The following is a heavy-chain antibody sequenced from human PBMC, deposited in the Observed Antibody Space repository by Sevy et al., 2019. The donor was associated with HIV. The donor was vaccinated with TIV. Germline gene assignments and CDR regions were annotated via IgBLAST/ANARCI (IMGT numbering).Heavy chain of an antibody. V-gene: IGHV4-59*01. J-gene: IGHJ4*02. CDR1: GGSISSYF. Sequence: SETLSLICSVSGGSISSYFWTWVRQSPGKGLEWIGNIYFTGNTDYSPSLKSRVTLSLDTSKSQFSLTLKSVTAADKAIYFCARDSTTRPRVLDYWGQGTLVTVSS. CDR3: ARDSTTRPRVLDY. D-gene: IGHD1-1*01. CDR2: IYFTGNT.